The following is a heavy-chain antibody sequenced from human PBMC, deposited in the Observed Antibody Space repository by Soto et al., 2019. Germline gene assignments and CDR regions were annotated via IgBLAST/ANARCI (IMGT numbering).Heavy chain of an antibody. CDR2: INPSGGST. D-gene: IGHD6-19*01. Sequence: GASVKVSCKASGYTFTSYYMHWVRQAPGQGLEWMGIINPSGGSTSYAQKFQGRVTMTRDTSTSTVYMELRSLRSDDTAVYYCARDVELAVAGPIWGQGTMVTVSS. CDR3: ARDVELAVAGPI. J-gene: IGHJ3*02. V-gene: IGHV1-46*01. CDR1: GYTFTSYY.